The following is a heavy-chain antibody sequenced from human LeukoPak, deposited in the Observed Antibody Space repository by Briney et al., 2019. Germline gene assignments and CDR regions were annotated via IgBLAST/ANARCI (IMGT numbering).Heavy chain of an antibody. CDR3: ARRRGYSGYDY. V-gene: IGHV3-66*04. CDR2: IYSGGST. J-gene: IGHJ4*02. D-gene: IGHD5-12*01. CDR1: GFTVSSNY. Sequence: GGSLRLSCAASGFTVSSNYMSWVRQAPGRGLEWVSVIYSGGSTYYADSVKGRFTISRDNSKNTLYLQMNSLRAEDTAVYYCARRRGYSGYDYWGQGTLVTVSS.